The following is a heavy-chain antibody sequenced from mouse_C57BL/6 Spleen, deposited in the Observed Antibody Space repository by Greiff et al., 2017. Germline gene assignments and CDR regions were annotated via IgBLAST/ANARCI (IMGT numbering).Heavy chain of an antibody. V-gene: IGHV1-15*01. J-gene: IGHJ3*01. CDR3: TRSGGTAWFAY. CDR1: GYTFTDYE. CDR2: IDPETGGT. D-gene: IGHD3-2*02. Sequence: VQLHQSGAELVRPGASVTLSCKASGYTFTDYEMHWVKQTPVHGLEWIGAIDPETGGTAYNQKFKGKAILTADKSSSTAYMELRSLTSEDSAVYYCTRSGGTAWFAYWGQGTLVTVSA.